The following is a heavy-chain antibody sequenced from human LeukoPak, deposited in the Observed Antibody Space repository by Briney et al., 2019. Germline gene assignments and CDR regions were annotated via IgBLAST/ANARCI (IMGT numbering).Heavy chain of an antibody. CDR1: GGSISSGTYY. CDR2: IYTSGTT. Sequence: PSETLSLTCTVSGGSISSGTYYWSWIRQPAGKGLEWIGRIYTSGTTNYNPSLKSRVTISVDTSKNQFSLNLSSVTAADTAVYYCARNKYDILTGYFRRNNWFDPWGQGTLVTVSS. V-gene: IGHV4-61*02. J-gene: IGHJ5*02. CDR3: ARNKYDILTGYFRRNNWFDP. D-gene: IGHD3-9*01.